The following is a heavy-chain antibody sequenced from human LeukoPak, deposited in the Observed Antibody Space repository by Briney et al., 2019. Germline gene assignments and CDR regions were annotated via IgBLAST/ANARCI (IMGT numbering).Heavy chain of an antibody. CDR2: IGTSSTTI. J-gene: IGHJ6*03. Sequence: QPGGSLRLSCAASGFTFSSYTMNWVRQPPGKGLEWVSNIGTSSTTIYYADSVKGRFTISRDNAKNSLYLQMNSLRADDTAVYYCARFAAGGCYYYYMDVWGKGTTVTVSS. D-gene: IGHD6-25*01. V-gene: IGHV3-48*01. CDR1: GFTFSSYT. CDR3: ARFAAGGCYYYYMDV.